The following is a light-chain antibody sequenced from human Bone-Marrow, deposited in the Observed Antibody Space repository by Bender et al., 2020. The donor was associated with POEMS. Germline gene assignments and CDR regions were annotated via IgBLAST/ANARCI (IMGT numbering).Light chain of an antibody. CDR2: EVS. Sequence: QSALTQPASVSGSPGQSITISCTGTSSDIGGYDFVSWYQQHPGNAPKLMIYEVSNRPSGDSNRFSGSKSGNTASLTISGLQAEDEADYFCSSYTTSGTLFGTGTRVSVL. J-gene: IGLJ1*01. CDR3: SSYTTSGTL. V-gene: IGLV2-14*01. CDR1: SSDIGGYDF.